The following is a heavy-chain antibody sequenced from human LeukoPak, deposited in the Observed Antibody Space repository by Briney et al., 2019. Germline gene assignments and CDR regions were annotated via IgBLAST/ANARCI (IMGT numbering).Heavy chain of an antibody. D-gene: IGHD2-15*01. J-gene: IGHJ4*02. CDR1: GFTFSSCG. CDR3: ARSCSGGSCFPDS. CDR2: IRYDGSNK. Sequence: GGSLRLSCAASGFTFSSCGMHWVRQTPGKGLEWVAFIRYDGSNKYYADSVKGRFTISRDNSKNTPYLQMNSLRAEDTAVYYCARSCSGGSCFPDSWGQGTLVTVSS. V-gene: IGHV3-30*02.